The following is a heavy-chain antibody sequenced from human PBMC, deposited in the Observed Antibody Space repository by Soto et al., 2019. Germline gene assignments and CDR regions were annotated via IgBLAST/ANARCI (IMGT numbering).Heavy chain of an antibody. J-gene: IGHJ4*02. CDR3: ARVGLSAADFDY. CDR2: IGGTSNVI. CDR1: GFIFSANY. V-gene: IGHV3-11*01. D-gene: IGHD6-25*01. Sequence: TVGSLILSCEASGFIFSANYMTWIRQAPGKGLEWVSYIGGTSNVIYYADSVKARFTISRDNAKNSLYLQMNSLRAEDTAVYYCARVGLSAADFDYWGQGAPVTVSS.